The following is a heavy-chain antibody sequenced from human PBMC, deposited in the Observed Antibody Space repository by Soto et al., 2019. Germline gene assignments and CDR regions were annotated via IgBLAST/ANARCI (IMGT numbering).Heavy chain of an antibody. CDR3: ARGDIVATIIGYYYYGMDV. J-gene: IGHJ6*02. CDR2: IIPIFGTA. D-gene: IGHD5-12*01. Sequence: QVQLVQSGAEVKKPGSSVKVSCKASGGTFSSYAISWVRQAPGQGLEWMGGIIPIFGTANYAQKFQGRVTITVDESTSTAYMELSSLRSEDTAVYYCARGDIVATIIGYYYYGMDVWGQGTTVTVSS. CDR1: GGTFSSYA. V-gene: IGHV1-69*01.